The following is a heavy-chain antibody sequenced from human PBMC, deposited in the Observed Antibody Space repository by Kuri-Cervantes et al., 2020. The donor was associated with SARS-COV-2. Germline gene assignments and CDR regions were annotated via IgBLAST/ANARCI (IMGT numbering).Heavy chain of an antibody. CDR2: IFHSGTT. CDR3: ARDATIFGVVKSWFDP. J-gene: IGHJ5*02. V-gene: IGHV4-38-2*02. Sequence: SETLSLTCAVSLYSISSGYYWDWIRQSPGKGPEWIGSIFHSGTTYYNPSLRSRVTMSVDTSKNQFSLKLSSVTAADTAVYYCARDATIFGVVKSWFDPWGQGTLVTVSS. D-gene: IGHD3-3*01. CDR1: LYSISSGYY.